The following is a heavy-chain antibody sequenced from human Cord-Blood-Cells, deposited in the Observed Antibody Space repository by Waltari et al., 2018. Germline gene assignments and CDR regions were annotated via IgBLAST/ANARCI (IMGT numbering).Heavy chain of an antibody. CDR2: IYHSGST. Sequence: QVQLQESGPGLVKPSGTLSLTCAVSGGSISSSNWWSWVRQPPGKGLEWIGEIYHSGSTKYNPSLKSRVTISGDKSKNHFSLKRSSVTAADTAVYYCARADIRIMVRGVIDPWGQGTLVTVSS. D-gene: IGHD3-10*01. J-gene: IGHJ5*02. CDR3: ARADIRIMVRGVIDP. V-gene: IGHV4-4*02. CDR1: GGSISSSNW.